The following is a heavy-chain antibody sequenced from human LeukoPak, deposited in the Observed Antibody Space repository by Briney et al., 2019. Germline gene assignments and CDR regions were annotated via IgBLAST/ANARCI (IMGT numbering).Heavy chain of an antibody. CDR2: INHSGST. V-gene: IGHV4-34*01. CDR1: GGSFSGYY. CDR3: ARGFYCSSTSCYFRWARNGMDV. Sequence: SETLSLTCAVYGGSFSGYYWSWIRQPPGKGLEWIGEINHSGSTNYNPSLKSRVTISVDTSKNQFSLKLSFVTAADTAVYYCARGFYCSSTSCYFRWARNGMDVWGQGTTVTASS. D-gene: IGHD2-2*01. J-gene: IGHJ6*02.